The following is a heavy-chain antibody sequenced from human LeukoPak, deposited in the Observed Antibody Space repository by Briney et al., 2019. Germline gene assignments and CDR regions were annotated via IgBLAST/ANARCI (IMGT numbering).Heavy chain of an antibody. V-gene: IGHV3-48*04. J-gene: IGHJ4*02. Sequence: GGSLRLSCAASGFTFSSYSMNWVRQAPGKGLEWVSYISSSSSTIYYADSVKGRFTISRDNAKNSLYLQMNSLRAKGTAVYYCATDRKVGTWDPRFDYWGQGTLVTVSS. CDR3: ATDRKVGTWDPRFDY. CDR2: ISSSSSTI. CDR1: GFTFSSYS. D-gene: IGHD4-23*01.